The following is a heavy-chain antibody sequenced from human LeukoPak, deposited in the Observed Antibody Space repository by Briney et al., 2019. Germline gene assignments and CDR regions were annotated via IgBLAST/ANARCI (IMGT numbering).Heavy chain of an antibody. Sequence: SETLSLTCTVSGGSISSGSYYWSWLRQPAGKGLEWIGRIYTSGSINYNRSRKSRVTISVDTSKNQFSLKLSSVTAADTAVYYCARETLVVVINGFDIWGQGTMVTVSS. J-gene: IGHJ3*02. D-gene: IGHD3-22*01. V-gene: IGHV4-61*02. CDR3: ARETLVVVINGFDI. CDR1: GGSISSGSYY. CDR2: IYTSGSI.